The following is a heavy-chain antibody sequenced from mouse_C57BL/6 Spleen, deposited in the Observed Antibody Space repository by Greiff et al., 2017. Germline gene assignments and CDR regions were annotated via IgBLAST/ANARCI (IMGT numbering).Heavy chain of an antibody. CDR1: GFTFSSYA. CDR3: ARDPDYGSSPYYFDY. Sequence: DVMLVESGGGLVKPGGSLKLSCAASGFTFSSYAMSWVRQTPEKRLEWVATISDGGSYTYYPDNVKGRFTISRDNAKNNLYLQMSHLKSEDTAMYYCARDPDYGSSPYYFDYWGQGTTLTVSS. CDR2: ISDGGSYT. V-gene: IGHV5-4*01. J-gene: IGHJ2*01. D-gene: IGHD1-1*01.